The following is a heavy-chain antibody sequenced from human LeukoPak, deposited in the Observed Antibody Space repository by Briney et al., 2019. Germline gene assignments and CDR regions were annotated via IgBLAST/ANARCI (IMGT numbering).Heavy chain of an antibody. CDR2: IYYSGST. J-gene: IGHJ4*02. Sequence: TSETLSLTCTVSGGSISSYYWSWIRQPPGKGLEWIGYIYYSGSTNYNPSLKSRVTISVDTSKNQFSLELSSVTAADTAVYYCARAPYGSGSLRFDYWGQGTLVTVSS. D-gene: IGHD3-10*01. V-gene: IGHV4-59*01. CDR1: GGSISSYY. CDR3: ARAPYGSGSLRFDY.